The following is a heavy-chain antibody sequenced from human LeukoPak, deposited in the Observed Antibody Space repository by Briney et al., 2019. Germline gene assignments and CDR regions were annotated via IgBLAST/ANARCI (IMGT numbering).Heavy chain of an antibody. CDR1: GFTFSSYA. CDR3: ARGSIAVAGTAFDY. Sequence: SLRLSCAASGFTFSSYAMHWVRQAPGKGLEWVAVISYDGSNKYYADSVKGRFTISRDNSKNTLYLQMNSLRAEDTAVYYCARGSIAVAGTAFDYWGQGTLVTVSS. V-gene: IGHV3-30-3*01. CDR2: ISYDGSNK. J-gene: IGHJ4*02. D-gene: IGHD6-19*01.